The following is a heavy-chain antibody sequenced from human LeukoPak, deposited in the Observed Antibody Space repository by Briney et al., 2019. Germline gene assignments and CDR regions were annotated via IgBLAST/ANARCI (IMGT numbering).Heavy chain of an antibody. CDR2: IYYSGST. CDR1: GGSISSYY. D-gene: IGHD6-13*01. J-gene: IGHJ4*02. Sequence: SETLSLTCTVSGGSISSYYWSWIRQPPWKGLEWIGYIYYSGSTNYNPSLKSRVTISVDTSKNQFSLKLSSVTAADTAVYYCASSSWYGGGYYFDYWGQGTLVTVSS. CDR3: ASSSWYGGGYYFDY. V-gene: IGHV4-59*01.